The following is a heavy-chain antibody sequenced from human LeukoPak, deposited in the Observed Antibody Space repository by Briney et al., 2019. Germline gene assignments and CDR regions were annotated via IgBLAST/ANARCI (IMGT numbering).Heavy chain of an antibody. CDR2: ISSSSSYI. CDR3: AKSALGEGAFDI. J-gene: IGHJ3*02. Sequence: GGSLRLSCAASGFTFSSYSMNWVRQAPGKGLEWVSSISSSSSYIYYADSVKGRFTISRDNAKNSLYLQMNSLRAEDTAVNYCAKSALGEGAFDIWGQGTMVTVSS. CDR1: GFTFSSYS. V-gene: IGHV3-21*01.